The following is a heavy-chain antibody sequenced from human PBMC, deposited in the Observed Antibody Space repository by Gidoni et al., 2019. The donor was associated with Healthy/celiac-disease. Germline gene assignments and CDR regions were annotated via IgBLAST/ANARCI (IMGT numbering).Heavy chain of an antibody. Sequence: QVQLVQSGAEVTKPWPSVKVSCNASGYTFTCYYMHWVRQAPGQGLEWMGWINPNSGGTNYAQKFQGRVTMTRDTSISTAYMELSRLRSDDTAVYYCASAYCSSTSCPYGFDYFDYWGQGTLVTVSS. CDR2: INPNSGGT. CDR3: ASAYCSSTSCPYGFDYFDY. J-gene: IGHJ4*02. D-gene: IGHD2-2*01. V-gene: IGHV1-2*02. CDR1: GYTFTCYY.